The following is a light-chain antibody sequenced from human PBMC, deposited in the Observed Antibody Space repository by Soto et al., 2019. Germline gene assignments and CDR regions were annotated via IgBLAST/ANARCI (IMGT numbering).Light chain of an antibody. Sequence: DIQMTQSPSPLSASVGDRVTITCRASQRISSWLAWYQQKPGKAPKLLIYDASSLESGVPSRFSGSGSGTEFTLTISSLQPDDFATYYCQQYNSYSPYTFGQGTKLEIK. CDR3: QQYNSYSPYT. CDR1: QRISSW. V-gene: IGKV1-5*01. CDR2: DAS. J-gene: IGKJ2*01.